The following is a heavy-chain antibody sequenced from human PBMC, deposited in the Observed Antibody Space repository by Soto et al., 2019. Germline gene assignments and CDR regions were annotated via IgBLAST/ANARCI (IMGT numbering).Heavy chain of an antibody. J-gene: IGHJ5*02. CDR2: IYYSGST. Sequence: PSETLSLTCTVSGGSISNYYWSWIRQSPGKGLEWIGYIYYSGSTNYNPSLKSRVTISVDTSKNQFSLKLSSVTAADTAVYYCARAGYSYGNWFDPWGQGTLVTVSS. CDR3: ARAGYSYGNWFDP. D-gene: IGHD5-18*01. V-gene: IGHV4-59*01. CDR1: GGSISNYY.